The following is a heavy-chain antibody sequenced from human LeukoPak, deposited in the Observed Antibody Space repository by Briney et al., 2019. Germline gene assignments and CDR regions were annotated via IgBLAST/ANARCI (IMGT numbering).Heavy chain of an antibody. CDR2: INHSGST. Sequence: PSETLSLTCAVYGGSFSGYYWSWLRQPPGKGLEWIGEINHSGSTNYNPSLKSRVTISVDTSKNQFSLKLSSVTAADTAVYYCARGNGLEWSTHPGWFDPWGQGTLVTVSS. CDR1: GGSFSGYY. CDR3: ARGNGLEWSTHPGWFDP. J-gene: IGHJ5*02. V-gene: IGHV4-34*01. D-gene: IGHD3-3*01.